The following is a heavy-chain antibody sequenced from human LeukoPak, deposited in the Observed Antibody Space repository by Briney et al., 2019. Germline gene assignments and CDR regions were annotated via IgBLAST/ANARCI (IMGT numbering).Heavy chain of an antibody. Sequence: GGSLSLSCAASGFTFSSYGMHWVRQAPGKGLEWVAVIWYDGSNEYYADSVRGRFTISRDNSKNTLYLQMNSLRAEDTAVYYCARGDFWNGFYYYYMDVWGKGTTVTVSS. CDR2: IWYDGSNE. V-gene: IGHV3-33*01. CDR1: GFTFSSYG. CDR3: ARGDFWNGFYYYYMDV. D-gene: IGHD3/OR15-3a*01. J-gene: IGHJ6*03.